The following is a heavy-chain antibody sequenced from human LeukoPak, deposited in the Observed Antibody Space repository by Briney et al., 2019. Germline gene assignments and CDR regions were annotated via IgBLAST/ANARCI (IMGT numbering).Heavy chain of an antibody. CDR3: ATEIQYGDVYYYYGMDV. Sequence: GASVKVSCKASGYTFTSYGISWVRQAPGQGLEWMGWISAYNGNTNYAQKLQGRVTMTTDTSTSTAYMELRSLRSDDTAVYYCATEIQYGDVYYYYGMDVWGQGTTVTVSS. V-gene: IGHV1-18*01. J-gene: IGHJ6*02. D-gene: IGHD4-17*01. CDR1: GYTFTSYG. CDR2: ISAYNGNT.